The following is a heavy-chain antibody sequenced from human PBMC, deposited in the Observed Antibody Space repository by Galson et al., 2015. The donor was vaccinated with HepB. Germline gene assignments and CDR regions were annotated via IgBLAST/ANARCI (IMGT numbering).Heavy chain of an antibody. J-gene: IGHJ4*02. CDR2: SYTT. CDR3: ARVAEVVPAAMDC. Sequence: SYTTEYAASVKGRFTISRDDSMNSLYLQMTSLKTEDTAVYYCARVAEVVPAAMDCWGQGTLVTVSS. V-gene: IGHV3-72*01. D-gene: IGHD2-2*01.